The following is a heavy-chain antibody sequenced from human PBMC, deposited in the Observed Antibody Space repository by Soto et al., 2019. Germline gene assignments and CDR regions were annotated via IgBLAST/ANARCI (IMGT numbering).Heavy chain of an antibody. Sequence: QVQLQQWGAGLLKPSETLSLTCAVYGGSFSGYYWSWIRQPPGKGLEWIGEINHSGSTNYNPSLKSRVTISVDTSKNQFSLKLSSVTAADTAVYYCARRTQEGYCSSTSCRQTDYWGQGTQVTVSS. D-gene: IGHD2-2*01. CDR1: GGSFSGYY. V-gene: IGHV4-34*01. J-gene: IGHJ4*02. CDR3: ARRTQEGYCSSTSCRQTDY. CDR2: INHSGST.